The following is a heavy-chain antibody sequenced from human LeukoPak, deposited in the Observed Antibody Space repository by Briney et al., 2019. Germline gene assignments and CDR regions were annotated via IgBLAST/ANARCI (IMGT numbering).Heavy chain of an antibody. CDR3: ARTGKPYYYDSSGYSHY. J-gene: IGHJ4*02. CDR1: GGTFSSYA. CDR2: IIPILGIA. V-gene: IGHV1-69*04. Sequence: SVKVSCKASGGTFSSYAISWVRQAPGQGLEWMGRIIPILGIANYAQKFQGRVTITADKSTSTAYMELSSLRSEDTAVYYCARTGKPYYYDSSGYSHYWGQGTLVTVSS. D-gene: IGHD3-22*01.